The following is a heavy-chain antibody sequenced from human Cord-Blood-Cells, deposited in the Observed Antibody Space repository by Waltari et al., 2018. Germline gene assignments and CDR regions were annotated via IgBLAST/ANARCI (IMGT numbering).Heavy chain of an antibody. CDR2: IKQDGSEK. J-gene: IGHJ3*02. Sequence: EVQLVESGGGLVQPGESLRLSCAAPGFTFSSYWMSWVRQAPGKGLEWVANIKQDGSEKYYVDSVKGRFTISRDNAKNSLYLQMNSLRAEDTAVYYCASTNDAFDIWGQGTMVTVSS. CDR1: GFTFSSYW. D-gene: IGHD2-8*01. CDR3: ASTNDAFDI. V-gene: IGHV3-7*01.